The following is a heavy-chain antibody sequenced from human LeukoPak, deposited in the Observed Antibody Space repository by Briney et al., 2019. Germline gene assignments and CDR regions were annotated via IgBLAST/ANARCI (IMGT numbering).Heavy chain of an antibody. CDR1: GFTFSSYA. CDR3: VKDQRYYYGSGNHFDY. D-gene: IGHD3-10*01. CDR2: ISSNGGST. J-gene: IGHJ4*02. Sequence: QPGGSLRLSCAASGFTFSSYAMHWVRQAPGKGLEYVSAISSNGGSTYYADSVKGRFTISRDNSKNTLYLQMSSQRAEDTAVYYCVKDQRYYYGSGNHFDYWGQGTLVTVSS. V-gene: IGHV3-64D*06.